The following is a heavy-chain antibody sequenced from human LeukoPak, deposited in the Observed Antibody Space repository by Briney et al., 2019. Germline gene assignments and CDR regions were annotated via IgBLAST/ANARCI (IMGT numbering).Heavy chain of an antibody. CDR2: ISSSSTI. V-gene: IGHV3-48*01. D-gene: IGHD2-2*01. CDR1: GFTFSSYS. J-gene: IGHJ6*02. CDR3: ARFLVPAAIRSLKYYYYGMDV. Sequence: GGSLRLSCAASGFTFSSYSMNWVRQAPGKGLEWVSYISSSSTIYYADSVRGRFTISRDNAKNSLYLQMNSLRAEDTAVYYCARFLVPAAIRSLKYYYYGMDVWGQGTTVTVSS.